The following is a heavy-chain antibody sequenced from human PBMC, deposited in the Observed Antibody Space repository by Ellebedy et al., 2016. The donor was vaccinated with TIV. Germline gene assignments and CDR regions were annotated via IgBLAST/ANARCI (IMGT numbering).Heavy chain of an antibody. V-gene: IGHV3-23*01. Sequence: GESLKISCAASGFTFSSYAMSWVRQAPGKGLEWVSGISGSGGSTYYAVSVKGRFTISRDNSKNTLYRQMNSLRAEDTAVYYCAKDTWFGESDYWGQGTLVTVSS. J-gene: IGHJ4*02. D-gene: IGHD3-10*01. CDR3: AKDTWFGESDY. CDR1: GFTFSSYA. CDR2: ISGSGGST.